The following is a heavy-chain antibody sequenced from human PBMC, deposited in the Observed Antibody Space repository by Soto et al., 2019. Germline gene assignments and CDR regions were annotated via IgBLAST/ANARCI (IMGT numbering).Heavy chain of an antibody. CDR2: ISGSGCST. CDR3: AKEVESGPHFDY. D-gene: IGHD1-1*01. Sequence: GSLRLSGAASGFTFSSYAMSWVRQAPGKGLEWVSAISGSGCSTYYADSVKGRFTISRDNSKNTLYLQMNSLRAEDTAVYYCAKEVESGPHFDYWGQGTLVTVSS. J-gene: IGHJ4*02. V-gene: IGHV3-23*01. CDR1: GFTFSSYA.